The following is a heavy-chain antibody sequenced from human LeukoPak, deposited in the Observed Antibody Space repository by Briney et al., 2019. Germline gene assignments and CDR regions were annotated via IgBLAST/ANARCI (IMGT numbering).Heavy chain of an antibody. V-gene: IGHV4-39*07. CDR1: GGSIGSSSYY. CDR2: IYYSGST. D-gene: IGHD2-2*01. CDR3: ARGPQLLRGREDY. J-gene: IGHJ4*02. Sequence: PSKTLSLTCTVSGGSIGSSSYYWGWIRQPPGKGLEWIGSIYYSGSTYYNPSLKSRVTISVDTSKNQFSLKLSSVTAADTAVYYCARGPQLLRGREDYWGQGTLVTVSS.